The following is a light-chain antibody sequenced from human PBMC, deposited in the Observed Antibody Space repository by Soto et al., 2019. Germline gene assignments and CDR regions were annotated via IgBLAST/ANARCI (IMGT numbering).Light chain of an antibody. CDR1: QSISTW. Sequence: DIQMTQSPATLSASVGDSVTSTCRASQSISTWLAWYPQKPGKAPKVLIYGASSLESVVPSRFSGSGSGTEFTLTISSLQPDDFATDSCQQYKNYMTFGPGTKVDIK. CDR2: GAS. J-gene: IGKJ3*01. CDR3: QQYKNYMT. V-gene: IGKV1-5*01.